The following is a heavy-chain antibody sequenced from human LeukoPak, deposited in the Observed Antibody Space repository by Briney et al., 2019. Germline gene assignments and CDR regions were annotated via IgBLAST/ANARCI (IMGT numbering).Heavy chain of an antibody. CDR2: ISDSGGST. J-gene: IGHJ5*02. Sequence: PGGSLRLSCAASGFTFSSYAMNWVRQAPGKGLEWVSAISDSGGSTYYTDSVKGRFTISRDNSKNTLYLQMNSLRADDTAVYYCAKGYCSSTSCYTWEHWFDPWGQGTLVTVSS. CDR1: GFTFSSYA. CDR3: AKGYCSSTSCYTWEHWFDP. V-gene: IGHV3-23*01. D-gene: IGHD2-2*02.